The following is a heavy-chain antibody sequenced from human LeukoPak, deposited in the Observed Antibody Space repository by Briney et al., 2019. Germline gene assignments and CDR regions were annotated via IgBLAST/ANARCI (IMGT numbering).Heavy chain of an antibody. V-gene: IGHV4-31*03. Sequence: SETLSLTCTVSGASFNSDDQYWNWVRHSPGKSLEWIGSIHPSGMLYNNPSLESRVTMSRDTSKNQFFLNLNSVTAADTAVYFCSRGVDSRKLGYWGQGILVTVSS. J-gene: IGHJ4*02. D-gene: IGHD3-22*01. CDR3: SRGVDSRKLGY. CDR2: IHPSGML. CDR1: GASFNSDDQY.